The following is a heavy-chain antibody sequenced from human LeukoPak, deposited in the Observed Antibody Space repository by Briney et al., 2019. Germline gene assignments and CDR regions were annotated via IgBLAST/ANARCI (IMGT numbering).Heavy chain of an antibody. V-gene: IGHV4-59*01. J-gene: IGHJ4*02. CDR3: ARATSGYTDY. CDR2: IYYSGST. D-gene: IGHD6-13*01. CDR1: GGSISSYY. Sequence: SETLSLTCTVSGGSISSYYWSWIRQPPGKGLEWIGYIYYSGSTNHNPSLKSRVTISVDTSKNQFSLKLSSVTAADTAVYYCARATSGYTDYWGQGTLVTVSS.